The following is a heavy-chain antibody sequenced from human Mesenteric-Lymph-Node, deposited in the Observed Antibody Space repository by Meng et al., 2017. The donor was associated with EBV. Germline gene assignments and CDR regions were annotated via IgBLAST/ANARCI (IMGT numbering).Heavy chain of an antibody. V-gene: IGHV4-30-2*06. CDR3: AGGDYVNQFNY. D-gene: IGHD4-17*01. Sequence: QQKDHGSGLENASQTLSLTCSLSGGSVNSGGYSWSWIRQSPEKGLEWIGYVHHSGLTYYNPSLETRVIISLERSKNQFSLKLTSVTAADTAVYYCAGGDYVNQFNYWGQGTLVTVSS. CDR1: GGSVNSGGYS. J-gene: IGHJ4*02. CDR2: VHHSGLT.